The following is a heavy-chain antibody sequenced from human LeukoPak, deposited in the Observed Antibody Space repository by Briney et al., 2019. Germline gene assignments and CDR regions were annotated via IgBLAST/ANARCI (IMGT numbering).Heavy chain of an antibody. J-gene: IGHJ4*02. Sequence: GGSLRLSCAASGFTFSNNWMHWVRQAPGKGLVWVSLITSDGGGTSYADSVKGRFTISRDNAKNTLYLQMNSLRAEDTAVYYCARGDVTGAWDYWGQGILVTLSS. CDR2: ITSDGGGT. V-gene: IGHV3-74*01. CDR3: ARGDVTGAWDY. CDR1: GFTFSNNW. D-gene: IGHD1-26*01.